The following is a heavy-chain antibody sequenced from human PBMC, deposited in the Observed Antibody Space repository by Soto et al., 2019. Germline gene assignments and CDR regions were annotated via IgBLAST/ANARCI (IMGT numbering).Heavy chain of an antibody. CDR1: GFMFNAYV. V-gene: IGHV3-30*18. D-gene: IGHD1-1*01. J-gene: IGHJ3*02. CDR3: VKAGTMTGTGTTPRSFDI. Sequence: PGGSLRLSCAASGFMFNAYVMHWVRQAPGKGLEWVAVISFDGSNQYYEESVKGRFTISRDNSMDTVYLQMHSLRAEDTAVYFCVKAGTMTGTGTTPRSFDIWGRRTLVTVSS. CDR2: ISFDGSNQ.